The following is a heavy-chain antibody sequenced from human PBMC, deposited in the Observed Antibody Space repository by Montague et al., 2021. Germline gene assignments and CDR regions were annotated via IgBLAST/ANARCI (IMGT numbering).Heavy chain of an antibody. CDR2: ISYDGSNK. J-gene: IGHJ1*01. D-gene: IGHD6-19*01. CDR1: GFTFSSYA. Sequence: SLRLSCAASGFTFSSYAMHWVRQAPGKGLEWVAVISYDGSNKYYADSVKGRITISRDNSKNTLYLQMNSLRAEDTAVYYCARSLTSGLLAEYFQHWGQGTLVTVSS. CDR3: ARSLTSGLLAEYFQH. V-gene: IGHV3-30-3*01.